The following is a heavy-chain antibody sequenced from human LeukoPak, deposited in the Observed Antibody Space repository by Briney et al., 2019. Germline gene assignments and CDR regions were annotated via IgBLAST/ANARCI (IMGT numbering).Heavy chain of an antibody. CDR2: IGIDSGNT. V-gene: IGHV3-48*01. D-gene: IGHD1-1*01. Sequence: GGSLRLSCTASGFPFIEYSMNWVRQAPGKGLEWISYIGIDSGNTKYADSVWGRFTISADRAQNSLYLQMDSLRVEDTAVYYCARDHNYAFDNWGQGTLVSVAS. J-gene: IGHJ4*02. CDR3: ARDHNYAFDN. CDR1: GFPFIEYS.